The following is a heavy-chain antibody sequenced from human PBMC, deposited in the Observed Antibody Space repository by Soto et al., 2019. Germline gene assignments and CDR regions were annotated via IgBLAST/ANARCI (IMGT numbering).Heavy chain of an antibody. CDR1: GGSFSGYY. D-gene: IGHD1-1*01. V-gene: IGHV4-34*01. CDR2: INHSGST. Sequence: PSETLSLTCAVYGGSFSGYYWSWIRQPPGKGLEWIGEINHSGSTNYNPSLKSRVTISVDTSKNQFSLKLSSVTAADTAVYYCARVDNWNDGGYYGMDVWGQGTTVTVSS. CDR3: ARVDNWNDGGYYGMDV. J-gene: IGHJ6*02.